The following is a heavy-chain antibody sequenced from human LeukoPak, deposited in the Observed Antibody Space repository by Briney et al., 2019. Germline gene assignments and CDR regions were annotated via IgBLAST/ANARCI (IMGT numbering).Heavy chain of an antibody. Sequence: SETLSLTCTVSGGSISSYYWSWIRQPAGKGLEWIGRIYTSGSTNYNPSLKSRVTMSVDTSKNQFSLKLSSVTAADTAVYYCAGEPSFYYDSSSYYYYFDYWGQGTLVTVSS. J-gene: IGHJ4*02. CDR2: IYTSGST. V-gene: IGHV4-4*07. CDR1: GGSISSYY. CDR3: AGEPSFYYDSSSYYYYFDY. D-gene: IGHD3-22*01.